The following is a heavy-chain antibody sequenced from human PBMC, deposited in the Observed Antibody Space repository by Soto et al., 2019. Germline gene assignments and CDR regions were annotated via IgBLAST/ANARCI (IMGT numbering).Heavy chain of an antibody. CDR2: MYSGGTAT. J-gene: IGHJ4*02. V-gene: IGHV3-53*01. CDR3: ARGVPVGAIGRFYFDS. D-gene: IGHD1-26*01. CDR1: GFTASNNY. Sequence: EVQLVESGGGLIQPGGSLRLSCAASGFTASNNYMTWVRQAPGKGLEWVSVMYSGGTATSYADSVKGRFTVSRDNSKNTVSLQLDSLKADDTAVYYCARGVPVGAIGRFYFDSWGQGTLVTVSS.